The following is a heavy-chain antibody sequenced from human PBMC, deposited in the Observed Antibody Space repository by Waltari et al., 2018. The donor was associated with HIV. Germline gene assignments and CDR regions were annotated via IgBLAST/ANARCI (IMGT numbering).Heavy chain of an antibody. Sequence: EMQLLESGGGLVQPGGSLRLSCAASGSTFSSYAMHWVRQAPGKGLGGVSGISDSTGRTYYGDSVKGRFTISRNNSKNTLYLQMSSLRVEDTVIYYCAKDEAGAGSPEVWFDPWGQGTLVTVSS. J-gene: IGHJ5*02. CDR3: AKDEAGAGSPEVWFDP. D-gene: IGHD6-13*01. V-gene: IGHV3-23*01. CDR1: GSTFSSYA. CDR2: ISDSTGRT.